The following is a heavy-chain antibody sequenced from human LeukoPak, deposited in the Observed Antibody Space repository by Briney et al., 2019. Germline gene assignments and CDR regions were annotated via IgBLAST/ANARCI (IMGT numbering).Heavy chain of an antibody. V-gene: IGHV3-30*03. J-gene: IGHJ4*02. Sequence: SGGSLGLSCAASGFTFSSYGMHWVRQAPGKGLEWVAVISYDGSNKYYADSVKGRFTISRDNSKNTLYLQMNSLRAEDTAVYYCARARTEWELLIGFDYWGQGTLVTVSS. D-gene: IGHD1-26*01. CDR2: ISYDGSNK. CDR3: ARARTEWELLIGFDY. CDR1: GFTFSSYG.